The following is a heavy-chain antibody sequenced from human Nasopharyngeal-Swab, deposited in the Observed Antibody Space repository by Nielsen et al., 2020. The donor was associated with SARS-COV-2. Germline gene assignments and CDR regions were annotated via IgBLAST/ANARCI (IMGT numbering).Heavy chain of an antibody. CDR3: AKDINPGYYEFTGELDY. D-gene: IGHD3-22*01. CDR1: GFTFDDYA. V-gene: IGHV3-9*01. Sequence: SLKISCAASGFTFDDYAMHWVRQAPGKGLEWVSGISWNSGSIGYADSVKGRFTISRDNAKNSLYLQMNSLRAEDTALYYCAKDINPGYYEFTGELDYWGQGTLVTVSS. CDR2: ISWNSGSI. J-gene: IGHJ4*02.